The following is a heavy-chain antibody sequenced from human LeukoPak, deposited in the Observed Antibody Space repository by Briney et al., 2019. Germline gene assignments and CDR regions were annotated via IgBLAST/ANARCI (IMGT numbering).Heavy chain of an antibody. CDR1: GFTFSSYS. Sequence: GGSLRLSCAASGFTFSSYSMNWVRPAPGKGLEWVSSISSSSSYIYYADSVKGRFTISRDNAKNSLYLQMNSLRAEDTAVYYCARGRTGYSSGWYGDYGDYWGQGTLVTVSS. D-gene: IGHD6-19*01. J-gene: IGHJ4*02. CDR3: ARGRTGYSSGWYGDYGDY. CDR2: ISSSSSYI. V-gene: IGHV3-21*01.